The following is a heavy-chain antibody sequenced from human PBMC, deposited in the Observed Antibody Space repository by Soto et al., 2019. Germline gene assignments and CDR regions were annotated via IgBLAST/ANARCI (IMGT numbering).Heavy chain of an antibody. J-gene: IGHJ4*02. CDR2: INHSGST. V-gene: IGHV4-34*01. CDR1: GGTFSGYY. D-gene: IGHD3-22*01. CDR3: AREVDDSSGYYYSVFDY. Sequence: SETLSLTCAVYGGTFSGYYWSWIRQPPGKGLEWIGEINHSGSTYYNPSLKSRVTISVDTSKNQFSLKLSSVTAADTAVYYCAREVDDSSGYYYSVFDYWGQGTLVTVSS.